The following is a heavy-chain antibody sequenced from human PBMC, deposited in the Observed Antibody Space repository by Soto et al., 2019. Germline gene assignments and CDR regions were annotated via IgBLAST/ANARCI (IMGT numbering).Heavy chain of an antibody. J-gene: IGHJ5*02. CDR3: ARGSCSSGSCYGAS. Sequence: PGGSLRLSCAASGCTFRSDSMNWVRQAPGKGLEWVSYISSSSTTIYYRDSVKGRFTVSRDNAKNTLYLQLSSLRAEDTALYYCARGSCSSGSCYGASWGQGTLVTVSS. V-gene: IGHV3-48*01. D-gene: IGHD2-15*01. CDR1: GCTFRSDS. CDR2: ISSSSTTI.